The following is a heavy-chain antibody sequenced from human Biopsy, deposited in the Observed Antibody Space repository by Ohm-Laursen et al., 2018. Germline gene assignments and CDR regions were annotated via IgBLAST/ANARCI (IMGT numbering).Heavy chain of an antibody. Sequence: TQTLTLTCSFSWFSVTTNGMRVSWIRQPPGKALEWLLFHCWDEHKFFNTSLETQLTISKDTSKNQVVLTMTNMDPVDTATYYCARTLWFGDATGWGHYFDNWGQGTLVTVSS. CDR3: ARTLWFGDATGWGHYFDN. J-gene: IGHJ4*02. D-gene: IGHD3-10*01. V-gene: IGHV2-70*04. CDR1: WFSVTTNGMR. CDR2: HCWDEHK.